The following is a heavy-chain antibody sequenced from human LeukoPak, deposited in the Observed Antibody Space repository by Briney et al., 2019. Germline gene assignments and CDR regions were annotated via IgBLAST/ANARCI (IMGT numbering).Heavy chain of an antibody. V-gene: IGHV4-59*01. J-gene: IGHJ5*02. Sequence: SETLSLTCTVSGGSISSYYWSWIRQPPGKGLEWIGYIYYSGSTNYNPSLKSRVTISVDTSKNQFSLKLSSVTAADTAVYYCAREWGQYQLLYDGLGNWFDPWGQGTLVTVSS. D-gene: IGHD2-2*02. CDR1: GGSISSYY. CDR3: AREWGQYQLLYDGLGNWFDP. CDR2: IYYSGST.